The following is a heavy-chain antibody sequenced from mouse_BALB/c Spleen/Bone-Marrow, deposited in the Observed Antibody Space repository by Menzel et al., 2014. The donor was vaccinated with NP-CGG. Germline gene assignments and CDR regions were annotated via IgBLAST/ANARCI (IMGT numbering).Heavy chain of an antibody. CDR1: GYAFSSHW. CDR2: IYPGDGDT. D-gene: IGHD2-10*02. Sequence: QAQLQQPGAELVRPGSSVKISCKASGYAFSSHWMNWVKQRPGQGLEWIGQIYPGDGDTNYNGKFKGKATLTADKSSSTAYMQLSSLTSEDSAVYFCARQYGNYFDYWGQGTTLTVSS. CDR3: ARQYGNYFDY. J-gene: IGHJ2*01. V-gene: IGHV1-80*01.